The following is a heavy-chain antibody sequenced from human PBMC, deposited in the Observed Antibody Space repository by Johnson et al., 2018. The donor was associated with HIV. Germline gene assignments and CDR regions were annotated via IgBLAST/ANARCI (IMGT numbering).Heavy chain of an antibody. Sequence: MQLVESGGGLVQPGGSLTLSCAASGFTFDDYGMSWVRQAPGKGLEWVSGINWNGGSTGYADSVKGRFTISRDNSKNTLYLQMNSLRAEDTAVYYCARDGMAATKANIWGQGTMVTVSS. CDR2: INWNGGST. CDR1: GFTFDDYG. V-gene: IGHV3-20*04. J-gene: IGHJ3*02. CDR3: ARDGMAATKANI. D-gene: IGHD1-14*01.